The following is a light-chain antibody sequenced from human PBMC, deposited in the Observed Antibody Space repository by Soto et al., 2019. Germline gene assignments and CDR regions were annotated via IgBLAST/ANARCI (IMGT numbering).Light chain of an antibody. V-gene: IGKV3-11*01. Sequence: EIVLTQSPGTLSLSPGERATLSFRASQSVGTYLAWYQQKPGQAPRLLMYDTSNRATGIPARFSGSGSGTDFTLTISSLEAEDLAVYFCQQRTNLWLTFGGGTKVDIK. CDR3: QQRTNLWLT. CDR2: DTS. J-gene: IGKJ4*01. CDR1: QSVGTY.